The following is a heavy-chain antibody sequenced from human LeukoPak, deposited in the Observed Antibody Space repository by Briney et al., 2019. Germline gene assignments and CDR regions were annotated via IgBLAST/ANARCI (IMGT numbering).Heavy chain of an antibody. V-gene: IGHV3-23*01. Sequence: GGSLRLSCAASGFTFSSYSMNWVRQAPGKGLEWVSAISGSGGSTYYADSVQGRFTISRDNSKNTLYLQMNSLRAEDTAVYYCAKGGGTSGCSGGSCSLYFQHWGQGTLVTVSS. CDR1: GFTFSSYS. CDR3: AKGGGTSGCSGGSCSLYFQH. CDR2: ISGSGGST. D-gene: IGHD2-15*01. J-gene: IGHJ1*01.